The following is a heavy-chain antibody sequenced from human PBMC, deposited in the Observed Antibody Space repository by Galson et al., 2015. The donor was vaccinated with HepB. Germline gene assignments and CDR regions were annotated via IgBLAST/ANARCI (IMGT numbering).Heavy chain of an antibody. D-gene: IGHD6-19*01. Sequence: SVKVSCKASGYTFTSYGISWVRQAPGQGLEWMGWISAYNGNTNYAQKLQGRVTMTTDTSTSTAYMELRSLRSDDTAVYYCARGFISGWGKWENFDYWGQGTLVTVSS. CDR1: GYTFTSYG. CDR3: ARGFISGWGKWENFDY. J-gene: IGHJ4*02. CDR2: ISAYNGNT. V-gene: IGHV1-18*04.